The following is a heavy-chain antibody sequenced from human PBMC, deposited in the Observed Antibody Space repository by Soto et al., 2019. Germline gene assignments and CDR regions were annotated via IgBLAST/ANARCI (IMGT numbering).Heavy chain of an antibody. D-gene: IGHD4-4*01. CDR1: GFTFKAYA. CDR3: AKDEGTSSTVFDY. CDR2: ITATNGNT. J-gene: IGHJ4*02. Sequence: XESLQLCCVASGFTFKAYAMGWVRQAPGKGLEWVSSITATNGNTYYADSVRGRFTISRDNSRNSLFLQMNGLRPEDSALYYCAKDEGTSSTVFDYWGQGTLVTVSS. V-gene: IGHV3-23*01.